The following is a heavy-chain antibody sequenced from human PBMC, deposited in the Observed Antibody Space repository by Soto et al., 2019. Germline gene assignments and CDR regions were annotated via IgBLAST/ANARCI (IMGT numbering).Heavy chain of an antibody. Sequence: SQTLSLTCAISGDSVSSNSAAWNLIRPSPSRGLEWLGRTYYRSKWYNDYAVSVNGRISINPDTSKNLCSLQLNSVTPEDTAVYYCARDRKGGFVMDVWGQGTTGTVSS. D-gene: IGHD3-16*01. CDR3: ARDRKGGFVMDV. V-gene: IGHV6-1*01. CDR2: TYYRSKWYN. CDR1: GDSVSSNSAA. J-gene: IGHJ6*02.